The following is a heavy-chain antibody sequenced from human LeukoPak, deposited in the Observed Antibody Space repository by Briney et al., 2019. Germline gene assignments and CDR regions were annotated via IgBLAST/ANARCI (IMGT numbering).Heavy chain of an antibody. D-gene: IGHD1-1*01. V-gene: IGHV3-7*01. J-gene: IGHJ4*02. Sequence: GGSLRLSCAASGFSFSNFWRSWLRQAPGKGLEWVAHMNEAGSDKYYVEYVKGRFSISRDNAKNSVTLQMNSLRVEDTAVYYCVSWDAGHNNYWGQGAQVTVSS. CDR2: MNEAGSDK. CDR3: VSWDAGHNNY. CDR1: GFSFSNFW.